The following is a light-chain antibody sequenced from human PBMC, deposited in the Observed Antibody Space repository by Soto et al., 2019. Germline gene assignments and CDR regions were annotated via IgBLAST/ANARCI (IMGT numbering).Light chain of an antibody. CDR3: QQYGSSRT. Sequence: EIVLTQSPGTLSLSPGERATLSCRASQSVSSSYLAWYQQKPGQAPRLLIYGASSGATGIPDRFSGSGSGTDFTLTISRLEPEDFAVYYCQQYGSSRTFGGGTKVDIK. J-gene: IGKJ4*01. CDR2: GAS. V-gene: IGKV3-20*01. CDR1: QSVSSSY.